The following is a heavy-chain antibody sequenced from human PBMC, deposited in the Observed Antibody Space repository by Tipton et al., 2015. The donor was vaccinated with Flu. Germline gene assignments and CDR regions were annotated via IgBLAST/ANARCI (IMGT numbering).Heavy chain of an antibody. V-gene: IGHV4-39*07. J-gene: IGHJ6*02. CDR2: IYHSGST. CDR3: ARSVVGSGSQYPVGYYYYGMDV. Sequence: LRLSCSVSGDSMTSSRYYWGWIRQPPGKGLEWIGNIYHSGSTNYNPSLKSRVTISLDKSKNQFSLNLSSVTAADTAVYYCARSVVGSGSQYPVGYYYYGMDVWGQGTTVTVSS. CDR1: GDSMTSSRYY. D-gene: IGHD3-10*01.